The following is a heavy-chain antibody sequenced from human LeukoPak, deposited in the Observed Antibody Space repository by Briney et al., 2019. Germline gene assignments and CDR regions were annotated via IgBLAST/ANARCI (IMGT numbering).Heavy chain of an antibody. Sequence: GSLRLSCAASGFTVSSNYMSWVRQAPGKGLEWVSVIYSGGSTYYADSVKGRFTISRHNSKNTLYLQMNSLRAEDTAVYYCARGGYSYGYGGEGYFDYWGQGTLVTVSS. CDR2: IYSGGST. CDR1: GFTVSSNY. D-gene: IGHD5-18*01. J-gene: IGHJ4*02. CDR3: ARGGYSYGYGGEGYFDY. V-gene: IGHV3-53*04.